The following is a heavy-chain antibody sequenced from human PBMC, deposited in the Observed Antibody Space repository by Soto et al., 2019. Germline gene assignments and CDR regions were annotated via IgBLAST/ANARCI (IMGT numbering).Heavy chain of an antibody. CDR2: INPNSGGT. CDR1: GYTFTGYY. J-gene: IGHJ3*02. Sequence: GASVKVSCKASGYTFTGYYMHWVRQAPGQGLEWMGWINPNSGGTNYAQKFQGWVTMTRDTSISTAYMELSRLRSDDTAVYYCARVSVTTAGDAFDIWGQGTMVTVSS. CDR3: ARVSVTTAGDAFDI. D-gene: IGHD4-17*01. V-gene: IGHV1-2*04.